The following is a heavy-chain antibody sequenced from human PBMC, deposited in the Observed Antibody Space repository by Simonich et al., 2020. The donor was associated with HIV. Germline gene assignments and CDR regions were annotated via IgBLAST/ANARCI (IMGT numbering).Heavy chain of an antibody. CDR1: GFSLSTSGVG. J-gene: IGHJ4*02. V-gene: IGHV2-5*02. CDR2: IYWDDDK. D-gene: IGHD3-10*01. CDR3: AHSPGGGSGSYYNYFDY. Sequence: QISLKESGPTLVKPTQTLTLTRTFSGFSLSTSGVGVGWIRQPPGKAREWIALIYWDDDKRTSTYLKRRLTITKDTSKNQLVLTMTNMDAVDTATYYCAHSPGGGSGSYYNYFDYWGQGTLVTVSS.